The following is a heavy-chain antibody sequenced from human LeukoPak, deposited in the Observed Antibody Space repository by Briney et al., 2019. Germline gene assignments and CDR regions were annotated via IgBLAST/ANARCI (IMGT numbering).Heavy chain of an antibody. V-gene: IGHV1-46*01. CDR1: GYTFTSYY. CDR2: INPSGGST. J-gene: IGHJ4*02. Sequence: ASVKVSCKASGYTFTSYYMHWVRQAPGQGLEWMGIINPSGGSTSYAQKFQGRVTMTRDTSTSTVYMELSSLRSEDTAVYYCARALLSPSMVRGVKLPSYYFDYWGQGTLVTVSS. CDR3: ARALLSPSMVRGVKLPSYYFDY. D-gene: IGHD3-10*01.